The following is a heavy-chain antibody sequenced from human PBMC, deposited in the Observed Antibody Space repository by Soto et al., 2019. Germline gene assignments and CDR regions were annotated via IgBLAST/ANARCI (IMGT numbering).Heavy chain of an antibody. CDR2: ISSSSSYI. Sequence: EVQLVESGGGLVKPGGSLRLSCAASGFTFSSYSMNWVRQAPGKGLEWVSSISSSSSYIYYADSVKGRFTISRDNAKNSLYLQMNSLRAEDTAVYYCAREVKQLVDWFEPWSQGTLVTVSS. CDR3: AREVKQLVDWFEP. J-gene: IGHJ5*02. D-gene: IGHD6-13*01. CDR1: GFTFSSYS. V-gene: IGHV3-21*01.